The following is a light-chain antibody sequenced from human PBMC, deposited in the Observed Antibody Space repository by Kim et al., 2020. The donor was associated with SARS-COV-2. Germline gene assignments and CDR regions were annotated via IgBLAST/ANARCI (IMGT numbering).Light chain of an antibody. CDR3: QSYNRVNVL. CDR1: RGSMDDNY. V-gene: IGLV6-57*04. CDR2: EDD. J-gene: IGLJ2*01. Sequence: NFMLTQPHSVSESPGKTVTIYCTRSRGSMDDNYVQWYQQRPGGVPTTVIYEDDQRPSGVSDRFSGSIGNSSNTASLTISELRTEDEADYYCQSYNRVNVLFGGGTRLTVL.